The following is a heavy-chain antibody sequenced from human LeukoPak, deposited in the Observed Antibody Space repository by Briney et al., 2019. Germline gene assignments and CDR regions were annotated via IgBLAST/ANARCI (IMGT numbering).Heavy chain of an antibody. J-gene: IGHJ4*02. V-gene: IGHV4-59*01. D-gene: IGHD1-26*01. CDR3: ARSSGSRYYIDY. CDR2: IHYTGST. CDR1: SGSISTYH. Sequence: PSETLSLTCTVSSGSISTYHWSWIRQPPGKRLEWIGFIHYTGSTNYNPSLKSRVTISVDTSKNQLSLKLNSVTAADTAVYFCARSSGSRYYIDYWGQGTLVTVSS.